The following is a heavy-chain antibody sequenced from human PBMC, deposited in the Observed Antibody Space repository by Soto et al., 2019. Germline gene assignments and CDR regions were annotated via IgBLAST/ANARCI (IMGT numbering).Heavy chain of an antibody. J-gene: IGHJ4*02. D-gene: IGHD6-13*01. CDR1: GFSFSDYA. Sequence: GVSLRLSCAASGFSFSDYAMSWVRQAPGEGLEWVSVISESGGSTHYADSVRGRFTVSRDNSKNSLSLRMNSLRDEDTAVYFCAKRSPYSSGWYSPIFDYWGQGALVTVSS. V-gene: IGHV3-23*01. CDR3: AKRSPYSSGWYSPIFDY. CDR2: ISESGGST.